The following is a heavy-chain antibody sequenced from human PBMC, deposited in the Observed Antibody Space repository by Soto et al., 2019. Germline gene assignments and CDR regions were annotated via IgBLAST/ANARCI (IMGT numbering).Heavy chain of an antibody. D-gene: IGHD4-17*01. V-gene: IGHV1-18*04. CDR2: VSGYNGNT. CDR3: ASSAGQTSDFGGPFNY. Sequence: ASVKVSCKASGYTFTSHGISWVRQAPGQGLEWMGWVSGYNGNTNYAQKLQGRVTMTTDTSTSTAYMELRSLRSDDTAVYYCASSAGQTSDFGGPFNYWDQGTRVTVSS. J-gene: IGHJ4*02. CDR1: GYTFTSHG.